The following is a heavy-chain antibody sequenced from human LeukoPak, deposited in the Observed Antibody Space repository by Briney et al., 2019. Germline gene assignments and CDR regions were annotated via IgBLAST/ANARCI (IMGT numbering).Heavy chain of an antibody. D-gene: IGHD5-12*01. J-gene: IGHJ6*03. CDR3: ARDEYSGLYYYMDV. CDR2: IGSTTNSI. CDR1: GFSFSSYE. V-gene: IGHV3-48*03. Sequence: GGSLRLSCAASGFSFSSYEMNWVRQAPGQGLEWVSYIGSTTNSIYYADSVKGRFTISRDNAKKSLHLQMNSLRAEDTAVYYCARDEYSGLYYYMDVWGKGTTVTVSS.